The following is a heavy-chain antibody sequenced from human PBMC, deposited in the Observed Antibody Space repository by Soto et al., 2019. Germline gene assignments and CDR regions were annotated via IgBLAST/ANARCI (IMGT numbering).Heavy chain of an antibody. J-gene: IGHJ4*02. CDR3: AGVAV. CDR1: GFTFSNYW. CDR2: IKVDGSEK. Sequence: GGSLRLSCAASGFTFSNYWMSWVRQAPGKGLEWVANIKVDGSEKYYVDSVKGRFTISRDNAKNSPYLQMNSLRAEDTAVYYCAGVAVRGQGTLVTVSS. V-gene: IGHV3-7*05. D-gene: IGHD6-19*01.